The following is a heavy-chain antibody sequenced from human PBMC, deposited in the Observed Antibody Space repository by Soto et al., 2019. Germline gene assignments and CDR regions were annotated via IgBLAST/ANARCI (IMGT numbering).Heavy chain of an antibody. J-gene: IGHJ4*02. CDR3: QQKTAGTSFDY. V-gene: IGHV4-34*01. Sequence: SETLSLTCVVSGGSLSDYFWSWIRQPPGMALEWIGEINHLGSINYNPSLKSRVTMSVDTSKNQFSLTLSSVTAADTAVYHCQQKTAGTSFDYWGQGILVTVSS. D-gene: IGHD6-19*01. CDR1: GGSLSDYF. CDR2: INHLGSI.